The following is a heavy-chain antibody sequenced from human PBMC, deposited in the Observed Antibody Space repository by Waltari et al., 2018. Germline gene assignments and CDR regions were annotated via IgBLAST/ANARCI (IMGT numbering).Heavy chain of an antibody. CDR3: ARLNWDVVKAFDY. D-gene: IGHD3-22*01. CDR2: IKQDGSDK. Sequence: EVQLVESGGGLGQPGGSLRLSCAASGFTFSRSWMSWVRQAPGKGLEWVSNIKQDGSDKYYVDSVKGRFTISRDNAKNSLYLQMNSLGVEDTAIYYCARLNWDVVKAFDYWGQGTLVTVSS. J-gene: IGHJ4*02. V-gene: IGHV3-7*01. CDR1: GFTFSRSW.